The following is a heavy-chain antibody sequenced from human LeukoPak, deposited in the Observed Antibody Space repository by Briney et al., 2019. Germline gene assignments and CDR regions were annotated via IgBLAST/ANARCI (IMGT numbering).Heavy chain of an antibody. J-gene: IGHJ1*01. Sequence: SETLSLTCTVSGGSISSGDYYWNWIRQSPGKGLEWIGYIHYSGSTSYNPSLTSRITMSVDTSKNEFSLKVMSVAAADTAVYYCAREESYGGHSVVQHWGQGTLVTVSS. V-gene: IGHV4-30-4*01. CDR2: IHYSGST. CDR3: AREESYGGHSVVQH. CDR1: GGSISSGDYY. D-gene: IGHD4-23*01.